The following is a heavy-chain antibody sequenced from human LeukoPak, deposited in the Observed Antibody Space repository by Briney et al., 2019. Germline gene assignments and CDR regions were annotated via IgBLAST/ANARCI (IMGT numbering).Heavy chain of an antibody. CDR3: ARGNIRKKEYYYDSSGLLYYYYYYMDV. D-gene: IGHD3-22*01. Sequence: ASVKVSCKASGGTFSSYAISWVRQAPGQGREWMGGIIPIFGTANYAQKFQGRVTITADESTSTAYMELSSLRSEDTAVYYCARGNIRKKEYYYDSSGLLYYYYYYMDVWGKGTTVTVSS. CDR2: IIPIFGTA. J-gene: IGHJ6*03. CDR1: GGTFSSYA. V-gene: IGHV1-69*01.